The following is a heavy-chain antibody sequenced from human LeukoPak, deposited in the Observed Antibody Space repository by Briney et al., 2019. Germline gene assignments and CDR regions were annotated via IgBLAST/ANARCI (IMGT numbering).Heavy chain of an antibody. CDR1: GYTLTELS. CDR2: FDPEDGET. CDR3: ATEATYYYDSSGYYL. J-gene: IGHJ5*02. Sequence: ASVNVSCTVSGYTLTELSMHWVRQAPGKGLEWMGGFDPEDGETIYAQKFQGRVTMTEDTSTDTAYMELSSLRSEDTAVYYCATEATYYYDSSGYYLWGQGTLVTVSS. V-gene: IGHV1-24*01. D-gene: IGHD3-22*01.